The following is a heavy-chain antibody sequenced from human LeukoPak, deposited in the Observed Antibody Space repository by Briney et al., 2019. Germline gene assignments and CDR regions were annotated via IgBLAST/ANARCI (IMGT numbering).Heavy chain of an antibody. J-gene: IGHJ3*02. CDR2: INPSGGSI. V-gene: IGHV1-46*01. Sequence: ASVKVSCKASGHIFTSYYMYWVRQAPGQGLEWMGIINPSGGSIRYAQKFQGRVTMTRDTSTGTVYMELSSLRSEDTAMYYCARGRNYYDSSGYYYEGDAFDIWGQGQWSPSLQ. CDR3: ARGRNYYDSSGYYYEGDAFDI. CDR1: GHIFTSYY. D-gene: IGHD3-22*01.